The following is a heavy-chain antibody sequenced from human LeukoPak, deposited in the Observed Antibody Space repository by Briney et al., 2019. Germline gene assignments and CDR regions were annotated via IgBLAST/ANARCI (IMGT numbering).Heavy chain of an antibody. CDR1: GVSISSDY. V-gene: IGHV4-59*01. CDR2: VYYSGST. D-gene: IGHD4-11*01. J-gene: IGHJ3*01. CDR3: ETFGGLPNAFDV. Sequence: SETLSLTCTVSGVSISSDYWSWSRQPPRKGLDWIGYVYYSGSTNYNPSLKSRVTISLDTSKTEFSLKLSSVTAADTAVYYCETFGGLPNAFDVWGQGTMVSVSS.